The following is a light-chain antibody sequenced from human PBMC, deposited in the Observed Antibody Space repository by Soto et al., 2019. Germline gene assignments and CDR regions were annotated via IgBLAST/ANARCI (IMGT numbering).Light chain of an antibody. V-gene: IGKV1-39*01. CDR2: AAS. CDR1: QSVGSL. Sequence: DTQMTQSPSSLSASVGDRVTITCRASQSVGSLLNWFQQKPGKAPKLLIYAASTLQSGAPSRFSGSGAGTDFTLIISSPQPEDFATYYCQQSYSLPYTFGQGTKLEI. J-gene: IGKJ2*01. CDR3: QQSYSLPYT.